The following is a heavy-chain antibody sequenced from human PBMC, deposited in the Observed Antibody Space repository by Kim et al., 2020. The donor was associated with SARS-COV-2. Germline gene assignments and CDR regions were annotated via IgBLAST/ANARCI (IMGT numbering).Heavy chain of an antibody. CDR1: GFTLSGYW. D-gene: IGHD4-17*01. J-gene: IGHJ5*02. V-gene: IGHV3-7*01. CDR3: ARETPGGAVTIDL. Sequence: GGSLRLSCAASGFTLSGYWMSWVRQAPGKVLEWVANIKDDGSQKYYVDSVKGRFTISRDNAKNSLFLQMNFLRAEDTAVYYCARETPGGAVTIDLWGQGILVTVSS. CDR2: IKDDGSQK.